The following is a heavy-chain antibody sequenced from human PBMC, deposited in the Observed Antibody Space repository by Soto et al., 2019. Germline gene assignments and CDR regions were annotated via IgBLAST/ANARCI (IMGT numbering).Heavy chain of an antibody. CDR1: GGSISSGGYY. Sequence: QVQLQESGPGLVKPSQTLSLTCTVSGGSISSGGYYWSWIRQHPGKGLEWIGYIYYSGSTYYNPSLKSRVTISVDTSKNPFSLKLSAVTAVDTAVYYCARGGGDFWSGYHRFDPWVQGTLVTVSS. V-gene: IGHV4-31*03. D-gene: IGHD3-3*01. J-gene: IGHJ5*01. CDR2: IYYSGST. CDR3: ARGGGDFWSGYHRFDP.